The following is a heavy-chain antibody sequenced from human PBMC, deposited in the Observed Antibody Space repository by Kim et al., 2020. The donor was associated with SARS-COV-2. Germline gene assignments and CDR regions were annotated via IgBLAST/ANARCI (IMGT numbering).Heavy chain of an antibody. Sequence: GGSLRLSCAASGFTFSSYAMSWVRQAPGKGLEWVSAISGSGGSTYYADSVKGRFTISRDNSKNTLYLQMNSLRAEDTVVYYCASSGWSPGAFDIWGQGTMGTVSS. CDR1: GFTFSSYA. CDR3: ASSGWSPGAFDI. J-gene: IGHJ3*02. CDR2: ISGSGGST. D-gene: IGHD6-19*01. V-gene: IGHV3-23*01.